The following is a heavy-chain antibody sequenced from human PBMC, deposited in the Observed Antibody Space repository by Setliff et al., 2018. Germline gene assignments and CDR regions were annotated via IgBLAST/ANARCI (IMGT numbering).Heavy chain of an antibody. CDR3: VREGNKYGYSSGWFDP. V-gene: IGHV1-2*06. CDR1: GYTFTDHY. J-gene: IGHJ5*02. Sequence: ASVKVSCKAPGYTFTDHYLYWVRQAPGQGLECMGRINPNNGGTNYAQKFQGRVTLTRDTSITTVYMELSTLTSDDTAVYYCVREGNKYGYSSGWFDPWGQGTLVTVSS. D-gene: IGHD6-6*01. CDR2: INPNNGGT.